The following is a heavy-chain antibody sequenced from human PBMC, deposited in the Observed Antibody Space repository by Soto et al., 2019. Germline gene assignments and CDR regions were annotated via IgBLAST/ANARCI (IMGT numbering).Heavy chain of an antibody. CDR1: GFTFSSYG. D-gene: IGHD6-25*01. Sequence: QVQLVESGGGVVQPGGSLRLSCTASGFTFSSYGMHWVRQAPGKGLQWVAVIPHDGTYQYYLDSVKGRFTISRDNSKDTLYLQMNSWRVEDTAVYYCVRDDDTLGSGLDHWGQGTLVTVSS. CDR3: VRDDDTLGSGLDH. J-gene: IGHJ4*02. V-gene: IGHV3-30*19. CDR2: IPHDGTYQ.